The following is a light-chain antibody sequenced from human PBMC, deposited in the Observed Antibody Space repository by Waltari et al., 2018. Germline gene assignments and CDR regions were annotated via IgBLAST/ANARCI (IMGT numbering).Light chain of an antibody. J-gene: IGLJ2*01. CDR3: QSYDSSLSGSV. CDR2: GNS. CDR1: SSHIGAGSD. Sequence: QSGLTQPPSVSGAPGQRVTIACTGSSSHIGAGSDVHWYQLLPGTAPNLLIYGNSNRPSGVPDRFSGSKSGTSASLAITGLQAEDEAGYYCQSYDSSLSGSVFGGGTKLTVL. V-gene: IGLV1-40*01.